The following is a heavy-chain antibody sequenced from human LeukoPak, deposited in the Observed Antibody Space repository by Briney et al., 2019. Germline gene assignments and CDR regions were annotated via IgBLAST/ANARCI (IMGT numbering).Heavy chain of an antibody. D-gene: IGHD2/OR15-2a*01. J-gene: IGHJ4*02. CDR3: ARDANKKNYFDC. CDR2: IYTGGST. Sequence: QPGGSLRLSCAASGFTVSSSYMTWVRQAPGKGLEWVSVIYTGGSTCYADSVKGRFTIPRDNSKNTLYLQMNSLRAEDTAVYYCARDANKKNYFDCWGQGTLVTVSS. CDR1: GFTVSSSY. V-gene: IGHV3-53*01.